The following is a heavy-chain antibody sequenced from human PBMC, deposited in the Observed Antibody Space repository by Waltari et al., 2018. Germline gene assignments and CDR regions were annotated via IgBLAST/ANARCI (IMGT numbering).Heavy chain of an antibody. CDR1: GGSISSYY. V-gene: IGHV4-4*07. Sequence: QVQLQESGPGLVKPSETLSLTCTVSGGSISSYYWSWIRPPAAKGLEWLGRIYTSGSTNCNPSLKSRVTRSVDTFKNQFSLKLSSVTAADTAVYYCARGVRSPTIFGVVIYFDYWGQGTLVTVSS. CDR2: IYTSGST. CDR3: ARGVRSPTIFGVVIYFDY. J-gene: IGHJ4*02. D-gene: IGHD3-3*01.